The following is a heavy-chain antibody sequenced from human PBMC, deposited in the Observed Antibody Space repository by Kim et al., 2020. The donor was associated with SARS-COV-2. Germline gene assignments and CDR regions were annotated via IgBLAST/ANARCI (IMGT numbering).Heavy chain of an antibody. Sequence: SVKVSCKASGGTFSQYGISWVRQAPGQGLEWMGAIIPIFGTTHYAPKFQGRVTITADEFTNTANMELTSLTSGDTAVYYCTRDRGSLSGMDVWGQGTTVTVTS. V-gene: IGHV1-69*13. CDR3: TRDRGSLSGMDV. D-gene: IGHD2-15*01. J-gene: IGHJ6*02. CDR2: IIPIFGTT. CDR1: GGTFSQYG.